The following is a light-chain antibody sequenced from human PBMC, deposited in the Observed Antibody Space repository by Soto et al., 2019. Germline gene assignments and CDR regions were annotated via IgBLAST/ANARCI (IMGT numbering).Light chain of an antibody. CDR3: MQGTRWPWT. CDR2: EVS. J-gene: IGKJ1*01. V-gene: IGKV2-30*02. CDR1: QSLIHSDGSTY. Sequence: DVVMTQSPLSLPVTLGQPASISCTSSQSLIHSDGSTYLSWFQQRPGQSPRRLIYEVSDRDSGVPARFSGSGSGTDFTLKISRVEAEDVGVYYCMQGTRWPWTFGQGTEVEIK.